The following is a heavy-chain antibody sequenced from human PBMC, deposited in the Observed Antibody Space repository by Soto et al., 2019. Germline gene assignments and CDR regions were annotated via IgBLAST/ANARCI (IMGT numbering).Heavy chain of an antibody. CDR3: ATRDDSCSGGSCYSYYDAFDI. CDR1: GYTLTELS. J-gene: IGHJ3*02. CDR2: FDPEDGET. V-gene: IGHV1-24*01. D-gene: IGHD2-15*01. Sequence: ASVKVSCKVSGYTLTELSMHWVRQAPGKGLEWMGGFDPEDGETIYAQKFQGRVTMTEDTPTDTAYMELSSLRSEDTAVYYCATRDDSCSGGSCYSYYDAFDIWGQGTMVTVSS.